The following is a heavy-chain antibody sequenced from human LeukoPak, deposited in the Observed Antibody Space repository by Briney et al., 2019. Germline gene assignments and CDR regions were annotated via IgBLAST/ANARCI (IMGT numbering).Heavy chain of an antibody. J-gene: IGHJ6*03. CDR2: ISSSSSYI. CDR1: GFTFSSYS. Sequence: GGSLRLSCAASGFTFSSYSMNWVRQAPGKGLEWVSSISSSSSYIYYADSVKGRFTISRDNAKNSLYLQTNSLRAEDTAVYYCARAKEVYYYYYMDVWGKGTTVTVSS. V-gene: IGHV3-21*01. CDR3: ARAKEVYYYYYMDV.